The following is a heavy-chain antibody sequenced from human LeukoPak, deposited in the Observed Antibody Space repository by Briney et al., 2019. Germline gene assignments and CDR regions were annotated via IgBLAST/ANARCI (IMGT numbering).Heavy chain of an antibody. J-gene: IGHJ6*03. V-gene: IGHV1-69*06. D-gene: IGHD3-10*01. CDR3: ARARYGSGSRYYMDV. Sequence: ASLKVSCKASLDTFSSYAISCVRQDPGQRLECMGGIVPIFGTANYAQKFQGRVTITADKSTSTAYMELSRLRSEDTAVYYCARARYGSGSRYYMDVWGKGTTVTVSS. CDR1: LDTFSSYA. CDR2: IVPIFGTA.